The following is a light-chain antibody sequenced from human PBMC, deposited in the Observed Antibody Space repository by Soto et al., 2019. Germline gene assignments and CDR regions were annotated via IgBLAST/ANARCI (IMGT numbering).Light chain of an antibody. CDR1: QDIRKD. CDR3: LQDFSFLT. V-gene: IGKV1-6*01. CDR2: AAS. Sequence: AIQMTQSPASLSASIGDRITISCRASQDIRKDLAWYQQKPGKAPKLLIYAASSLQSGVPTRFGGSGSGTDFTLSISSLQPEDFATYFCLQDFSFLTFGPGTKVVFK. J-gene: IGKJ3*01.